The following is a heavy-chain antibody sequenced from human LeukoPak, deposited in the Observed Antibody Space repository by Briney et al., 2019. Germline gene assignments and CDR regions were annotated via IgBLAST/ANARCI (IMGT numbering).Heavy chain of an antibody. J-gene: IGHJ4*02. Sequence: GGSLRLSCAASGFTFSSYAMSWVRQAPGKGLEWVSAISGSGGSTYYADSVKGRLTISGDNSKNTLYLQMNSLRAEDTAVYYCAKDSIRIMITFGGVISPDYWGQGTLVTVSS. V-gene: IGHV3-23*01. CDR1: GFTFSSYA. CDR2: ISGSGGST. D-gene: IGHD3-16*02. CDR3: AKDSIRIMITFGGVISPDY.